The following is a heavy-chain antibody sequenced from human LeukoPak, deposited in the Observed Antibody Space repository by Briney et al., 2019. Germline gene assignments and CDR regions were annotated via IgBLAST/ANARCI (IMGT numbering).Heavy chain of an antibody. D-gene: IGHD6-6*01. V-gene: IGHV4-61*01. CDR3: AREGLEAFDI. CDR2: IYYSGST. J-gene: IGHJ3*02. CDR1: GGSISSGSYY. Sequence: SETLSLTCTVSGGSISSGSYYWSWIRQPPGKGLEWIGYIYYSGSTNYNPSLKSRVTISVDTSKNQFSLKLSSVTAADTAVYYCAREGLEAFDIWGQGTMVTVSS.